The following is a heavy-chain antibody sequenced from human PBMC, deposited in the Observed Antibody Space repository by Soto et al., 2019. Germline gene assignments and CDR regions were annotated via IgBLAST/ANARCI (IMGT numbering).Heavy chain of an antibody. Sequence: ASVKVSCKASGYTFTAYSMHWVRQAPGQGLEWVGWFNPNSGDTIYAQKFQGRVTLTRDTSIDTAYMELYSLTSDDTAVYYCAREASAVISLDYWGQGPLGTV. CDR1: GYTFTAYS. CDR3: AREASAVISLDY. D-gene: IGHD6-19*01. CDR2: FNPNSGDT. J-gene: IGHJ4*02. V-gene: IGHV1-2*02.